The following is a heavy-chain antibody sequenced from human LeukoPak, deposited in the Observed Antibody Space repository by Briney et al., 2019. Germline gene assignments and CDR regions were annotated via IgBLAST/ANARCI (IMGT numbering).Heavy chain of an antibody. D-gene: IGHD4-17*01. CDR3: ARGPLHVYGAPLYYYYYMDV. Sequence: SETLSLTCTVSGGSISTYYWNWIRQPPGKGLEWIGYIYYSGTTNYNPSLKSRVSMSVDTSKNQFSLKLSSVTAADTAVYYCARGPLHVYGAPLYYYYYMDVWGKGTTVTVSS. J-gene: IGHJ6*03. V-gene: IGHV4-59*01. CDR1: GGSISTYY. CDR2: IYYSGTT.